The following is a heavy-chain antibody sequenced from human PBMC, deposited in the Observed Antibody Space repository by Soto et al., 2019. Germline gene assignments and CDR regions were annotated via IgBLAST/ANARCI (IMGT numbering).Heavy chain of an antibody. Sequence: EVQLVESGGDLVKPGGSLRLSCAASGLTFSNAWMTWVRQAPGKGLEWVGRIKSNTDGGALDYAAPLKGRFTISRDDSRSTLSLLLNSLKPEDTAVYYCATRPAPYYADWSLDYWGHGTLVTVSS. V-gene: IGHV3-15*01. CDR3: ATRPAPYYADWSLDY. D-gene: IGHD3-16*01. CDR1: GLTFSNAW. CDR2: IKSNTDGGAL. J-gene: IGHJ4*01.